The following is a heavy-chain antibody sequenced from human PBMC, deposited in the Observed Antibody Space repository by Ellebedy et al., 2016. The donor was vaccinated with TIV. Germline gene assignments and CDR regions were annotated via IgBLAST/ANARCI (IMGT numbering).Heavy chain of an antibody. D-gene: IGHD2-2*01. V-gene: IGHV3-23*01. Sequence: GGSLRLSXAASGFTFSSYAMSWVRQAPGKGLEWVSAISGSGGSTHYADSVKGRFTISRDNAKNSLYLQMNSLRAEDTAVYYCARDGVVPAAMSDLYYYYYYGMDVWGQGTTVTVSS. CDR1: GFTFSSYA. J-gene: IGHJ6*02. CDR3: ARDGVVPAAMSDLYYYYYYGMDV. CDR2: ISGSGGST.